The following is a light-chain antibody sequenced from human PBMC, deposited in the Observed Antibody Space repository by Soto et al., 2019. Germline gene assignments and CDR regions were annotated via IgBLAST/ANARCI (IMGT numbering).Light chain of an antibody. V-gene: IGKV1-5*03. J-gene: IGKJ1*01. Sequence: DIQMTQSPSTLSASVGDRVTITCRASQSINSWLAWYQQKSGKAPKLLIYKASSLESGVPSRFSGSGSGTEFTLTITSLQPDDFATYYCQQYHSHSQFGQGTKLDIK. CDR2: KAS. CDR3: QQYHSHSQ. CDR1: QSINSW.